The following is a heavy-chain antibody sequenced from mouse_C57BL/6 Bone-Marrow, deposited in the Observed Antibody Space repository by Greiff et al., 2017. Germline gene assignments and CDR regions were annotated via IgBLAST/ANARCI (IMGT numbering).Heavy chain of an antibody. V-gene: IGHV5-4*01. CDR1: GFTFSSYA. CDR2: ISDVGSYP. D-gene: IGHD4-1*01. J-gene: IGHJ3*01. CDR3: ARGLTPLFAY. Sequence: EVQLVESGGGLVKPGGSLNLSCAASGFTFSSYAMSWVRQTPEKRLEWVATISDVGSYPYYPDNVKGRFTISRDNAKTTLYLQMSRLKSEDTAMYYCARGLTPLFAYWGQGTLVTVSA.